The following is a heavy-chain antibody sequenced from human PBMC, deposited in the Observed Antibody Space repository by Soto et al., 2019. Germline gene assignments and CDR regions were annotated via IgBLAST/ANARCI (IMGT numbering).Heavy chain of an antibody. D-gene: IGHD2-15*01. CDR1: GFSLSNARKG. V-gene: IGHV2-26*01. Sequence: ASGPTLVNPTETLTLTCTVSGFSLSNARKGVSWIRQPPGKALEWLAHIFSNDEKSYSTSLKSRLTISKDTSKSQVVLTMTNMDPVDTATYYCARTPLLGYCSGGSCYWVYYFDYWGQGTLVTVSS. J-gene: IGHJ4*02. CDR2: IFSNDEK. CDR3: ARTPLLGYCSGGSCYWVYYFDY.